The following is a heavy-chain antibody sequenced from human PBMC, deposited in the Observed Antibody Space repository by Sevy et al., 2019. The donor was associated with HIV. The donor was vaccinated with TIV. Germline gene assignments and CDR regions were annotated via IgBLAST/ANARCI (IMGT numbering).Heavy chain of an antibody. J-gene: IGHJ4*02. CDR3: ARGAAAGTFDY. V-gene: IGHV3-74*01. CDR1: GFTFSSYW. D-gene: IGHD6-13*01. CDR2: VNSDGSST. Sequence: GGSLRLSCAASGFTFSSYWMLWVRQAPGKGLVWVSHVNSDGSSTSYADSVKGRFTISRDNAKNTLYLQMNSLRAEDTAVYYCARGAAAGTFDYWGQGTLVTVFS.